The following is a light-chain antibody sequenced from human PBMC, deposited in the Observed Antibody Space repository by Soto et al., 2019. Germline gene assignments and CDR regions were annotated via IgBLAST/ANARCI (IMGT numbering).Light chain of an antibody. CDR1: QSVGSN. J-gene: IGKJ1*01. Sequence: EIVMTQSPATLSVSPGERATLSCRASQSVGSNLAWYQQKPGQAPRLLMYGASTRATGIPARFSGSGSGTEFTLTISSLQSEDFAIYYCQQYSNWPETFGQGTKVEIK. CDR2: GAS. CDR3: QQYSNWPET. V-gene: IGKV3-15*01.